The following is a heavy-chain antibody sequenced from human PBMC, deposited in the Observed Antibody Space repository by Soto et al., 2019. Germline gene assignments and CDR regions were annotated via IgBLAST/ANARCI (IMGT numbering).Heavy chain of an antibody. J-gene: IGHJ5*02. CDR1: GYTFTGYY. CDR2: INPNSGGT. V-gene: IGHV1-2*04. Sequence: ASVKVSCKASGYTFTGYYMHWVRQAPGQGLEWMGWINPNSGGTNYAQKFQGWVTMTRDTSISTAYMELSRLRSDDTAVYYCALEVGYCTNGVCRIWFDPWGQGTLVTVSS. D-gene: IGHD2-8*01. CDR3: ALEVGYCTNGVCRIWFDP.